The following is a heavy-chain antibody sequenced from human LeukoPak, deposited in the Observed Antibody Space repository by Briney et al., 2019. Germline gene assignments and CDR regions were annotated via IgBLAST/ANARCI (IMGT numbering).Heavy chain of an antibody. V-gene: IGHV4-34*01. CDR3: ARGRRIRLGELSLRY. CDR1: GVSFSGYY. D-gene: IGHD3-16*02. Sequence: SETLSLTCAVYGVSFSGYYWSWIRQPPGKGLEWIGEINHSGSTNYNPSLKSRVTISVDTSKNHFSLKPSYETAADTAVYYCARGRRIRLGELSLRYWGQGTLVTVSS. J-gene: IGHJ4*02. CDR2: INHSGST.